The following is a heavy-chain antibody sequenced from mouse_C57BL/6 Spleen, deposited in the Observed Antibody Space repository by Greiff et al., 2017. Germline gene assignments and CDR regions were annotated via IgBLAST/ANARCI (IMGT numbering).Heavy chain of an antibody. V-gene: IGHV1-66*01. Sequence: VQLQQSGPELVKPGASVKISCKASGYSFTSYYIHWVKQRPGQGLEWIGWIYPGSGNTKYNEKFKGKATLTADTSSSTAYMQLSSLTSEDSAVYYCAREGYGNSRDAMDYWGQGTSVTVSS. CDR3: AREGYGNSRDAMDY. CDR1: GYSFTSYY. D-gene: IGHD2-1*01. CDR2: IYPGSGNT. J-gene: IGHJ4*01.